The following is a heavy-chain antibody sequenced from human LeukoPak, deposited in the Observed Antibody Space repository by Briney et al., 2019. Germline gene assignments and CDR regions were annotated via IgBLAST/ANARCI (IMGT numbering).Heavy chain of an antibody. Sequence: PGRSLRLSCAASGFTFSSYAMRWVRQAPGKGLEWVSAISGSGSSKYYADSVKGRFTISRDNSKNTLYLQMNSLRAEDTAVYYCAKVFLGAARRGTNCFDPWGQGTLVTVSS. J-gene: IGHJ5*02. CDR2: ISGSGSSK. D-gene: IGHD6-6*01. CDR3: AKVFLGAARRGTNCFDP. CDR1: GFTFSSYA. V-gene: IGHV3-23*01.